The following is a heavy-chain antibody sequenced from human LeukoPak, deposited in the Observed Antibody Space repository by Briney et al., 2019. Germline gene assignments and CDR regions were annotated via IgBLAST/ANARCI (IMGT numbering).Heavy chain of an antibody. CDR3: AKARGTDYGDYVIFDY. CDR2: MSDSGTNT. Sequence: GGSLRLSCGASGFTFSTYGMTWVRQPPGKGLEWVSGMSDSGTNTYYADSVKGRFTISRDNSKSTLYLQLNSLRAEDTAVYYCAKARGTDYGDYVIFDYWGQGTLVTVSS. V-gene: IGHV3-23*01. D-gene: IGHD4-17*01. J-gene: IGHJ4*02. CDR1: GFTFSTYG.